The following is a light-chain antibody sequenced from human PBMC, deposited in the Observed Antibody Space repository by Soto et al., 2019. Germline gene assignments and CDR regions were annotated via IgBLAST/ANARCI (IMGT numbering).Light chain of an antibody. Sequence: QSVLTQPPSVSEAPGQRVTISCTGSSSNIGAGYEAHWYQQVPGTAPKLLIYENNNRPSGVPDRFSGSKSGTSASLAITGLQAEDGAGLYRQSLYKSLGGYVFGTGTKPPVL. J-gene: IGLJ1*01. CDR2: ENN. V-gene: IGLV1-40*01. CDR1: SSNIGAGYE. CDR3: QSLYKSLGGYV.